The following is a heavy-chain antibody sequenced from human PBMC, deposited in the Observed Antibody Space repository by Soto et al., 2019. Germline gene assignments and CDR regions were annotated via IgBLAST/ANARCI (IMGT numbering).Heavy chain of an antibody. J-gene: IGHJ4*02. Sequence: QVQLVESGGGVVQPGRSLRLSCAASGFTFSSYAMHWVRQAPGKGLEWVAVISYDGSNKYYADSVKGRFTISRDNSKNTLYLQMNSLRAEDTAVYYCARGEGATRGSREFDYWGQGTLVTVSS. D-gene: IGHD1-26*01. CDR1: GFTFSSYA. CDR2: ISYDGSNK. CDR3: ARGEGATRGSREFDY. V-gene: IGHV3-30-3*01.